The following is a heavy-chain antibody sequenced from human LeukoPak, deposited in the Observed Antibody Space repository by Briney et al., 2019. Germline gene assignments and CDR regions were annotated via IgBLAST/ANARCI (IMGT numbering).Heavy chain of an antibody. J-gene: IGHJ6*03. V-gene: IGHV3-23*01. Sequence: GGSLRLPCAASGFTFSSYGMSWVRQAPGKGLEWVSAISGSGGSTYYADSVKGRFTISRDNSKNTLYLQMNSLRAEDTAVYYCARYNYYYYMDVWGKGTTVTISS. CDR3: ARYNYYYYMDV. CDR2: ISGSGGST. CDR1: GFTFSSYG.